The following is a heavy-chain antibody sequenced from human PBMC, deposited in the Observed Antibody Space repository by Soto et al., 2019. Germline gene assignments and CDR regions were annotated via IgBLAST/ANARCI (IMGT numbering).Heavy chain of an antibody. CDR2: IYYSGST. J-gene: IGHJ5*02. CDR3: ARLVARYGYGLRIYNWFDP. CDR1: GGSISSYY. V-gene: IGHV4-59*01. Sequence: SETLSLTCTVAGGSISSYYWSWIRQPPGKGLEWIGYIYYSGSTNYNPSLKSRVTISVDTSKNQFSLKLSSVTAADAAVYYCARLVARYGYGLRIYNWFDPWRQGTLVTVSS. D-gene: IGHD5-18*01.